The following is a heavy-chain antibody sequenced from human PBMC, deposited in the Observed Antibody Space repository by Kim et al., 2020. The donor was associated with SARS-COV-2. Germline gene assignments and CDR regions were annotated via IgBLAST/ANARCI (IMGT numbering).Heavy chain of an antibody. V-gene: IGHV3-23*01. CDR1: EFTFNNYA. D-gene: IGHD2-15*01. CDR3: ARGACIGGTCYSGYFQY. CDR2: ITGGGDNT. Sequence: GGSLRLSCAASEFTFNNYAMSWVRQAPGKGLEWVSAITGGGDNTHYADSVKGRCTISRDNSKHRLYLQMNSLRAEDTAIYYCARGACIGGTCYSGYFQYWGQGTLVTVSS. J-gene: IGHJ1*01.